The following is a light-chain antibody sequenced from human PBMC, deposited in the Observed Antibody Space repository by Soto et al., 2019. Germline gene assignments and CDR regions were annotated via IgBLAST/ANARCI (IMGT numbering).Light chain of an antibody. V-gene: IGKV3-15*01. CDR1: QSVSSN. J-gene: IGKJ5*01. CDR3: QQYNNGPAIT. CDR2: DAS. Sequence: VILRHSTATLSVSPGERAPLSCRASQSVSSNLAWYQQKPGQAPRLLFYDASTRSTAIPARFSGSGSGTEFTLTISSLQSEDFAIYYCQQYNNGPAITVGQGTRLEIK.